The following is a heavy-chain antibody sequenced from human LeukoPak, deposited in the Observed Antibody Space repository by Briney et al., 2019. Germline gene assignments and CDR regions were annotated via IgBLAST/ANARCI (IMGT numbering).Heavy chain of an antibody. Sequence: GGSLRLSCAASGFTFSSYGMHRVRQAPGKGLEWVAFIRYDGSNKYYADSVKGRFTISRDNSKNTLYLQMNSLRAEDTAVYYCAKDMEITMIASAFDIWGQGTMVTVSS. CDR2: IRYDGSNK. D-gene: IGHD3-22*01. CDR3: AKDMEITMIASAFDI. V-gene: IGHV3-30*02. J-gene: IGHJ3*02. CDR1: GFTFSSYG.